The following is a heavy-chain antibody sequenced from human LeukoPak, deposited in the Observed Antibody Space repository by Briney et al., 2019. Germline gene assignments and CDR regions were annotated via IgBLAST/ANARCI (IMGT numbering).Heavy chain of an antibody. CDR2: IYYSGST. CDR1: GGSISSYY. J-gene: IGHJ4*02. Sequence: PSETLSLTCTVSGGSISSYYWSWIRQPPGEGLEWIGYIYYSGSTNYNPSLKSRVTISVDTSKNQFSLKLSSVTAADTAVYYCAKQEKRGHFDYWGQGTLVTVSS. D-gene: IGHD1/OR15-1a*01. V-gene: IGHV4-59*01. CDR3: AKQEKRGHFDY.